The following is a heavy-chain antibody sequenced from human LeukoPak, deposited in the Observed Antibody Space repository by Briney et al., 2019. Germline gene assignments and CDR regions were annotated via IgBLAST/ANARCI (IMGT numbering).Heavy chain of an antibody. Sequence: GGSLRLSCAASGFTFSSYAMHWVRQAPGKGLEWVAVISYDGSNKYYADSVKGRFTISRDNSKNTLYLQMNSLRAEDTAVYYCAKTLDGGNYPDFDYWGQGTLVTVSS. CDR2: ISYDGSNK. V-gene: IGHV3-30-3*02. CDR3: AKTLDGGNYPDFDY. D-gene: IGHD4-23*01. CDR1: GFTFSSYA. J-gene: IGHJ4*02.